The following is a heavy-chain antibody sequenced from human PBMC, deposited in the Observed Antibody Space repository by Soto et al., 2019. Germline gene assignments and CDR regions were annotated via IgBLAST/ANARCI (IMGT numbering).Heavy chain of an antibody. CDR2: ISYDGSNK. V-gene: IGHV3-30-3*01. Sequence: QVQLVESGGGVVQPGRSLRLSCAASGFTFSSYAMHWVRQAPGKGLEWVAVISYDGSNKYYADSVKGRFTISRDNSKNTLYLQMNSLRAEDTAVYYCASNYYGSGTDYWGQGTLVTVSS. J-gene: IGHJ4*02. CDR3: ASNYYGSGTDY. CDR1: GFTFSSYA. D-gene: IGHD3-10*01.